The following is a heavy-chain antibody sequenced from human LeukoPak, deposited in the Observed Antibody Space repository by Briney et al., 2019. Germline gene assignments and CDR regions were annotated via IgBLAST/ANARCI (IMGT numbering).Heavy chain of an antibody. V-gene: IGHV3-21*01. D-gene: IGHD6-13*01. CDR1: GFTFSNYN. J-gene: IGHJ1*01. Sequence: GGSLRLSCAASGFTFSNYNMNWVRQAPGKGLEWVSSISSSSSYIYYADSVKGRFTISRDNAKNSLYLQMNSLRAEDTAVYYCARAREGAAAQHWGQGTLVTVSS. CDR2: ISSSSSYI. CDR3: ARAREGAAAQH.